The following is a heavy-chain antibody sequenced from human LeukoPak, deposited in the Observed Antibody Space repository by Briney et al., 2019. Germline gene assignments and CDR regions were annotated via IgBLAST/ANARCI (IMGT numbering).Heavy chain of an antibody. D-gene: IGHD2-15*01. J-gene: IGHJ5*02. Sequence: SQTLSLTYAISGGSVSSNSAAWNWIRQSPSRGLEWLGRTYYRSKWYSDYAVSVKSRITINPDTSKNQFSLQLNSVTPEDTAVYYCARESWDIEGYNWFDPWGQGTLVTVSS. CDR1: GGSVSSNSAA. CDR3: ARESWDIEGYNWFDP. V-gene: IGHV6-1*01. CDR2: TYYRSKWYS.